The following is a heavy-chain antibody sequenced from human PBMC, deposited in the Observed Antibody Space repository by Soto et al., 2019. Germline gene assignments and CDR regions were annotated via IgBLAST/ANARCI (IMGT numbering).Heavy chain of an antibody. CDR2: IFYSGST. CDR3: ARALILTGYYIHDAFDI. J-gene: IGHJ3*02. D-gene: IGHD3-9*01. Sequence: SETLSLTCTVSGGSISGNYWTWIRQPPGKGLEWIGYIFYSGSTNYNPSLKSRVTISIDTSKNQFSLKLSSVTAADTAVYYCARALILTGYYIHDAFDIWGQGTMVTVSS. V-gene: IGHV4-59*08. CDR1: GGSISGNY.